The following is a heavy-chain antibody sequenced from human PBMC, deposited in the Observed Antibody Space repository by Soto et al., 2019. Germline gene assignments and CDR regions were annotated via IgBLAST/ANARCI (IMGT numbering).Heavy chain of an antibody. CDR1: GFTFSSYA. V-gene: IGHV3-23*01. CDR3: AKEGGGIVVVVAAFAWFDP. Sequence: EVQLLESGGGLVQPGGSLRLSCAASGFTFSSYAMSWVRQAPGKGLEWVSAISGSGGSTYYADSVKGRFTISRDNSKNTLYLQMNSLRAEDTAVYYCAKEGGGIVVVVAAFAWFDPWGQGTRVTVSS. J-gene: IGHJ5*02. D-gene: IGHD2-15*01. CDR2: ISGSGGST.